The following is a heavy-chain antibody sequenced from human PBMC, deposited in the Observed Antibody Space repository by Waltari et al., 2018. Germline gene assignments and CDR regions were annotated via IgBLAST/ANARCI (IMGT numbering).Heavy chain of an antibody. CDR1: EYSFSSYW. J-gene: IGHJ3*01. CDR2: IFPRDSDT. Sequence: EVQLVQSGTQVRKPGESLTISCKASEYSFSSYWIGWVRQMPGKGMEWMGFIFPRDSDTRYTPSSQGRVTISADKSTGTAYLEFSSLTASDTAMYFCARELIWPGELGPFDLWGQGTFVSVSS. D-gene: IGHD3-10*01. CDR3: ARELIWPGELGPFDL. V-gene: IGHV5-51*01.